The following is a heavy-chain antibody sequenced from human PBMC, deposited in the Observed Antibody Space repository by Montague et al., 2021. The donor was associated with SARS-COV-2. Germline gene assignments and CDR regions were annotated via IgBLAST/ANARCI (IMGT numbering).Heavy chain of an antibody. CDR3: ASLNYYDSSGYYSGGTPDEYFQH. D-gene: IGHD3-22*01. J-gene: IGHJ1*01. V-gene: IGHV3-48*03. Sequence: SLRLSCAASGFTFSSYEMNWVRQAPGKGLEWVSYISSSGCTIYYADSVKGRFTISRDNAKNSLYLQMNSLRAEDTAVYYCASLNYYDSSGYYSGGTPDEYFQHWGQGTLVTVSS. CDR1: GFTFSSYE. CDR2: ISSSGCTI.